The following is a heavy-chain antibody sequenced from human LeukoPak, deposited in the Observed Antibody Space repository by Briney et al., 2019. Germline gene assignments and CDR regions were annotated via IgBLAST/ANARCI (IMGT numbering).Heavy chain of an antibody. V-gene: IGHV6-1*01. D-gene: IGHD1-7*01. CDR1: GDSVSSSTSA. Sequence: SQTLSLTCAISGDSVSSSTSAWSWIRQSPSRGLEWLGRAYYRSKWYINYAVSVKGRITINPDTSKNQFSLQLNSVTPEDTAVYYCARNYRPDFDCWGQGTQVTVSS. CDR2: AYYRSKWYI. CDR3: ARNYRPDFDC. J-gene: IGHJ4*02.